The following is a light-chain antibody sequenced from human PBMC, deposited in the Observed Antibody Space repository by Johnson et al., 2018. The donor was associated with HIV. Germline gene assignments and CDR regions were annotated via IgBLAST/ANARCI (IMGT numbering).Light chain of an antibody. CDR1: SSNIGSNY. CDR3: ATWDTSLSTGGV. CDR2: DNS. V-gene: IGLV1-51*01. J-gene: IGLJ1*01. Sequence: QSVLTQPPSVSAAPGQRVTISCSGSSSNIGSNYVSWYQQLPGTAPKLLIYDNSKRPSKIPDRFSGSKSGTSATLGITGLQTGDEADYYCATWDTSLSTGGVFGTGTKVTVL.